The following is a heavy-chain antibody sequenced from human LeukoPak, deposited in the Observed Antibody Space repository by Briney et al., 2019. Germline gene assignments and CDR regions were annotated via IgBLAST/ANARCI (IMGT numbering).Heavy chain of an antibody. Sequence: ASVKVSCKASGYTFTGYYMHWVRQAPGQGLEWMGWINPNSGGTNYVQKFQGRVTMTRDTSISTAYMELSRLRSDDTAVYYCARDPDSSGYYVTDYWGQGTLVTVSS. CDR1: GYTFTGYY. D-gene: IGHD3-22*01. CDR2: INPNSGGT. V-gene: IGHV1-2*02. CDR3: ARDPDSSGYYVTDY. J-gene: IGHJ4*02.